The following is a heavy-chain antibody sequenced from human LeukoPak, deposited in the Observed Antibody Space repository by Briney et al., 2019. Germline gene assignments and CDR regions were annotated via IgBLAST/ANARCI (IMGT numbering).Heavy chain of an antibody. J-gene: IGHJ4*02. V-gene: IGHV4-59*01. D-gene: IGHD5-12*01. CDR3: ARGGNSGYDYVGDY. CDR1: GGSISSYY. CDR2: IYYSGST. Sequence: PSETLSLTCTVSGGSISSYYWSWIRQPPGKGLEWIGYIYYSGSTNYNPSLKSRVTISVDTSKNQFSLKLSSVTAADTAVYYWARGGNSGYDYVGDYWGQGTLVTVSS.